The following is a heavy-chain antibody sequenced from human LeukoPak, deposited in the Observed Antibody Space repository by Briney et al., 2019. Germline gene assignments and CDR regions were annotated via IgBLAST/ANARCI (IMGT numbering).Heavy chain of an antibody. V-gene: IGHV3-21*01. J-gene: IGHJ6*03. CDR1: GFTFSSYS. D-gene: IGHD3-22*01. Sequence: PGGSLRLSCAASGFTFSSYSMNWVRQAPGKGLEWVSSISSSSSYIYYADSVKGRFTISRDNAQRSLALQMNSLRAEDTAVYYCARVLQNYDTGSGYYYYYYMDVWGKGTTATVSS. CDR2: ISSSSSYI. CDR3: ARVLQNYDTGSGYYYYYYMDV.